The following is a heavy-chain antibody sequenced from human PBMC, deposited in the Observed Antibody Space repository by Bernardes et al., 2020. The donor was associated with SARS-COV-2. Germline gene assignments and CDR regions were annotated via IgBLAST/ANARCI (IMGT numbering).Heavy chain of an antibody. D-gene: IGHD6-19*01. Sequence: GGSLRLSCAASGFTFSDDHMSWIRQAPGKGLEWVSYISSDSSYTDHADSVKGRFTISRDNAKNSLFLQMDSLRAEDTAVYYCARRSKQWLIRSYYYYYMDVWGKGATVTVSS. CDR2: ISSDSSYT. CDR1: GFTFSDDH. J-gene: IGHJ6*03. CDR3: ARRSKQWLIRSYYYYYMDV. V-gene: IGHV3-11*03.